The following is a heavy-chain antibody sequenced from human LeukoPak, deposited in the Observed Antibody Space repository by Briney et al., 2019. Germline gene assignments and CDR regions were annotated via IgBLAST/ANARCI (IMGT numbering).Heavy chain of an antibody. V-gene: IGHV3-7*01. D-gene: IGHD5-18*01. J-gene: IGHJ4*02. CDR2: INPDGNKK. Sequence: GGSLRLSCAVSGLTFSSSWKDWVRQAPGKGLEWVASINPDGNKKYSADSVKGRFTISRDNAENSLYLQMNSLRVEDTAFYYCARDLAYSRLDYWGQGMLVTVSS. CDR1: GLTFSSSW. CDR3: ARDLAYSRLDY.